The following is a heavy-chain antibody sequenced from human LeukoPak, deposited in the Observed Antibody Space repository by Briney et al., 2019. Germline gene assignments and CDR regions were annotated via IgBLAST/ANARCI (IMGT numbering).Heavy chain of an antibody. CDR1: GGSISSSSYY. V-gene: IGHV4-39*07. D-gene: IGHD2-21*01. CDR2: IYYSGST. CDR3: ARDNFRWGSMYDY. J-gene: IGHJ4*02. Sequence: PSETLSLTCTVSGGSISSSSYYWGWIRQPPGKGLEWIGSIYYSGSTYYNPSLKSRVTISVDTSKNQFSLKLSSVTAADTAVYYCARDNFRWGSMYDYWGQGTLVTVSS.